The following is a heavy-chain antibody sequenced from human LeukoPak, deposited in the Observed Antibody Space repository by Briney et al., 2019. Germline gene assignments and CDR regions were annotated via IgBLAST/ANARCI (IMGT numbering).Heavy chain of an antibody. J-gene: IGHJ4*02. V-gene: IGHV4-59*01. CDR1: GGSISSYY. CDR3: ARGGSSGWPDY. Sequence: SETLSLTCTVSGGSISSYYWSWIRQPPGKGLEWIGYIYYSGSTNYNPSLKSRVTMSIDTSKNQFSLRLSSVTAAYTAVYYCARGGSSGWPDYWGQGTLVTVSS. D-gene: IGHD6-19*01. CDR2: IYYSGST.